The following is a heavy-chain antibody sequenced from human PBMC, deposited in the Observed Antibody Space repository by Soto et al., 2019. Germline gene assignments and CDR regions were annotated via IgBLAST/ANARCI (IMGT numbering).Heavy chain of an antibody. CDR1: GLTFSDYY. CDR3: ARDRDLSSSWSFDY. J-gene: IGHJ4*02. V-gene: IGHV3-11*06. D-gene: IGHD6-13*01. CDR2: ISTRSDYT. Sequence: GGSLRLSCAASGLTFSDYYMTWIRQAPGKGLEWISYISTRSDYTNYADSVKGRFTISRDNAKSSLYLQMNTLRAEDTAVYYCARDRDLSSSWSFDYWGQGILVTVSS.